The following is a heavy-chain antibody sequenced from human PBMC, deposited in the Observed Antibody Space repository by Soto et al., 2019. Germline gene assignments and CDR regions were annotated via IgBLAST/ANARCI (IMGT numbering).Heavy chain of an antibody. D-gene: IGHD5-12*01. CDR3: AKGEMATIRNSFDP. Sequence: PGGSLRLGCVTSAFRLTSCSMSWARQTPGKGLEWVSALSRSGGATYYADSVKGRFTISRDTSTNTLYLQMSNLRAEDTAIYYCAKGEMATIRNSFDPWGQGTLVTVSS. CDR2: LSRSGGAT. CDR1: AFRLTSCS. J-gene: IGHJ5*02. V-gene: IGHV3-23*01.